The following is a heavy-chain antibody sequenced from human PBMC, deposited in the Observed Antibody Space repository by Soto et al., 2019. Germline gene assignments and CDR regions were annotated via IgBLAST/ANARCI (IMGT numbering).Heavy chain of an antibody. CDR2: IYWNDNQ. D-gene: IGHD5-12*01. CDR1: GFAFSTSGVG. V-gene: IGHV2-5*01. CDR3: AHRRLGYPYVDY. Sequence: QITLTESGPTLVKPTQTLTLTCNFSGFAFSTSGVGVGWIRQPPGKALEWLALIYWNDNQRYSPSLKSRLTISADTSRNRVVLTMTNMDPVDTATYYCAHRRLGYPYVDYWGQGTLVAVSS. J-gene: IGHJ4*02.